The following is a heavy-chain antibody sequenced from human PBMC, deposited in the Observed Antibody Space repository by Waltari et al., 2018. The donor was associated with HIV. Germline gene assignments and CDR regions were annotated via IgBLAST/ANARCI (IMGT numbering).Heavy chain of an antibody. V-gene: IGHV3-21*01. Sequence: EVQLVESGGGLVKPGGSLRLSGAASGFTLRSVSMTWVRQAPGKGLEWVSSISSSSSYIYYADSVKGRFTISRDNAKNSLYLQMNSLRAEDTAVYYCAGSSSWFDYWGQGTLVTVSS. CDR2: ISSSSSYI. J-gene: IGHJ4*02. CDR3: AGSSSWFDY. CDR1: GFTLRSVS. D-gene: IGHD6-13*01.